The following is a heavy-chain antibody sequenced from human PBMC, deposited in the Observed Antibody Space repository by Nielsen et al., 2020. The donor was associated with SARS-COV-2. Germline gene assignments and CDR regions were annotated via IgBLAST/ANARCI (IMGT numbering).Heavy chain of an antibody. Sequence: GESLKISCAASGFMFSNDWMSWVRQAPGKGLEWVSAISGSGGSTYYADSVKGRFTISRDNSKNTLYLQMNSLRAEDTAVYYCAKLGIAAAVDYWGQGTLVTASS. V-gene: IGHV3-23*01. CDR1: GFMFSNDW. J-gene: IGHJ4*02. D-gene: IGHD6-13*01. CDR3: AKLGIAAAVDY. CDR2: ISGSGGST.